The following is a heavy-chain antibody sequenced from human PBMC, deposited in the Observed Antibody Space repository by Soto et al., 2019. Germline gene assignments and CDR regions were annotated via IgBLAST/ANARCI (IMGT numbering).Heavy chain of an antibody. Sequence: PSETLSLTCTVSGGSIDSGDYYWSWIRQPPGKGLEWIGYVYYSGTTNYNPFLKSRVTLSLDKSKNQFSLKMNSVTAADTAVYYCARKYSSGFRSWDNWFDPWGQGTLVTVSS. J-gene: IGHJ5*02. D-gene: IGHD3-22*01. CDR2: VYYSGTT. CDR1: GGSIDSGDYY. V-gene: IGHV4-61*08. CDR3: ARKYSSGFRSWDNWFDP.